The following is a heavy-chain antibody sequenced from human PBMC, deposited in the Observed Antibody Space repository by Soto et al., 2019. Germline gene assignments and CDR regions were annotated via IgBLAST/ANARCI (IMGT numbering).Heavy chain of an antibody. J-gene: IGHJ4*02. CDR1: GFTFSSYA. CDR2: LSYDGSNK. CDR3: ASSSSSPDY. D-gene: IGHD6-13*01. V-gene: IGHV3-30-3*01. Sequence: QVQLVESGGGVVQPGRSLRLSCAASGFTFSSYAMHWVRHAPGKGLAWVAVLSYDGSNKYYADSVKGRVTISRYNSKNPLYRQMNSLRAEDTAVYYCASSSSSPDYWGQGTLVTVAS.